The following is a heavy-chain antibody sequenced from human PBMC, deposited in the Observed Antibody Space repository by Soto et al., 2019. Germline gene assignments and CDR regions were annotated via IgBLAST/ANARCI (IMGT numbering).Heavy chain of an antibody. Sequence: QVQLVQSGAEVKKPGSSVKVSCKASGGTFSSYAISWVRQAPGQGLEWMVGIIPIVGTANYAQKFQGRVTITADESTSTAYMELSSLRSEDTAVYYCARESLGSLYYYYYYGMDFWGQGTTVTVSS. CDR1: GGTFSSYA. V-gene: IGHV1-69*01. J-gene: IGHJ6*02. CDR2: IIPIVGTA. CDR3: ARESLGSLYYYYYYGMDF. D-gene: IGHD3-16*01.